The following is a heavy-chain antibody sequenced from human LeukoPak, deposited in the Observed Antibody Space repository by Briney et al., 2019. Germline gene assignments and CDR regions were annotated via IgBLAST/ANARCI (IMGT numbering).Heavy chain of an antibody. V-gene: IGHV4-59*01. Sequence: SETLSLTCTVSGGSISSYYWSWIRQPPGKGLEWIGYIYYSGSTNYNPSLKSRVTISVDTSKNQSSLKLSSVTAADTAVYYCARIEGWYAPIDYWGQGTLVTVSS. D-gene: IGHD6-19*01. CDR2: IYYSGST. CDR1: GGSISSYY. J-gene: IGHJ4*02. CDR3: ARIEGWYAPIDY.